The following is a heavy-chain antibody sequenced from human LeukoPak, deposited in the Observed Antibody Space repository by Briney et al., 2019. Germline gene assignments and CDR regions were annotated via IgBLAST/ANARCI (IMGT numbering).Heavy chain of an antibody. CDR3: ARQGPATHYYDSSGYYSDFDY. Sequence: SETLSLTCTVSGGSISSSSYYWGWLRQPPGKGLEWIGSIYYSGSTYYNPSLKSRVTISVDTSKNQFSLKLSSVTAADTAVYYCARQGPATHYYDSSGYYSDFDYWGQGTLVTVSS. CDR1: GGSISSSSYY. D-gene: IGHD3-22*01. V-gene: IGHV4-39*01. CDR2: IYYSGST. J-gene: IGHJ4*02.